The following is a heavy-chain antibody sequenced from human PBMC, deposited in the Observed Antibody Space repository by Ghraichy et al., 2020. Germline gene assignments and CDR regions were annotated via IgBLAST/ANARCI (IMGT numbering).Heavy chain of an antibody. CDR2: IYNTGTT. CDR3: ARASFGDTYYGHYYGMDV. D-gene: IGHD1-26*01. V-gene: IGHV3-53*04. CDR1: GLTVFTNY. J-gene: IGHJ6*02. Sequence: GESLNISCAASGLTVFTNYMTWVRQAPGKGLEWVSIIYNTGTTHYADSVRGRFTISRHHSENSLYLQMNSLRPDDTAGYFCARASFGDTYYGHYYGMDVWGQGTSVTVSS.